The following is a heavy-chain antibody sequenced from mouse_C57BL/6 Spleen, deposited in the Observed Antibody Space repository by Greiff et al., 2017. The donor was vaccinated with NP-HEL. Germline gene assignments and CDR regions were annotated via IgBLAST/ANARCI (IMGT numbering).Heavy chain of an antibody. CDR2: IDPETGGT. V-gene: IGHV1-15*01. Sequence: QVQLKQSGAELVRPGASVTLSCKASGYTFTDYEMHWVKQTPVHGLEWIGAIDPETGGTAYNQKFKGKAILTADKSSSTAYMELRSLTSEDSAVYYCTREGGSSLGFAYWGQGTLVTVSA. CDR3: TREGGSSLGFAY. J-gene: IGHJ3*01. CDR1: GYTFTDYE. D-gene: IGHD1-1*01.